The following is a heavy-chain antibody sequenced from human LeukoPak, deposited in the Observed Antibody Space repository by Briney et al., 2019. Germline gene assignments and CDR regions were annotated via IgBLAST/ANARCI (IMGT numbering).Heavy chain of an antibody. CDR1: GFTFGDTW. V-gene: IGHV3-7*03. CDR3: ATSYDMGWLIGY. Sequence: GGSLRLSCAASGFTFGDTWMNWVRQVPGQGLEWVANIKQDGSERFYVASVKGRFTISRDNGKSSLHLQMNSLRAEDTALYYCATSYDMGWLIGYWGQGTLVTVSS. D-gene: IGHD3/OR15-3a*01. CDR2: IKQDGSER. J-gene: IGHJ4*02.